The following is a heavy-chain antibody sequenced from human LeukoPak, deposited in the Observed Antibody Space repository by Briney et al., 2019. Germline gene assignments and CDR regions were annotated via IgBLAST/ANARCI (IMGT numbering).Heavy chain of an antibody. Sequence: QSGRSLRLSCAASGFTFSSYAMHWVRQAPGKGLEWVAVISYDGSNKYYADSVKGRFTISRDNSKNTLYLQMNSLRAEDTAVYYCARDAASCSLMRCYYYYGMGVWGQETTVTVSS. CDR2: ISYDGSNK. CDR3: ARDAASCSLMRCYYYYGMGV. J-gene: IGHJ6*02. D-gene: IGHD2-2*01. V-gene: IGHV3-30*04. CDR1: GFTFSSYA.